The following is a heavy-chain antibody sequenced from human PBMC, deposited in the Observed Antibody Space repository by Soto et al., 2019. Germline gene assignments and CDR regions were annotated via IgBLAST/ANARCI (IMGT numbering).Heavy chain of an antibody. J-gene: IGHJ6*04. CDR3: ARDRGAYGMDV. Sequence: QVQLVQSGAEVKKPGASVKVSCKASGYTFTSYGISWVRQAPGQGLEWMGWISAYNGNTNYAQKLQGRVTMTTDTPTTKPYMELRSRRSDDTAVYYCARDRGAYGMDVWGKGTTVTVPS. V-gene: IGHV1-18*01. CDR2: ISAYNGNT. CDR1: GYTFTSYG.